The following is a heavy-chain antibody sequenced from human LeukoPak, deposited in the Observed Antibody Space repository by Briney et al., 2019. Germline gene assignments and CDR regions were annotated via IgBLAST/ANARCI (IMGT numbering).Heavy chain of an antibody. D-gene: IGHD3-16*02. CDR2: MNSNSGNT. CDR1: GYTFTSYD. CDR3: ARVATYYDYVWGSYRYSGY. Sequence: ASVKVSCKASGYTFTSYDINWGRQATGQGLEWMGWMNSNSGNTGYAQKFQGRVTMTRNTSKSTAYMELSSLRSEDTAVYYCARVATYYDYVWGSYRYSGYWGQGTLVTVSS. V-gene: IGHV1-8*01. J-gene: IGHJ4*02.